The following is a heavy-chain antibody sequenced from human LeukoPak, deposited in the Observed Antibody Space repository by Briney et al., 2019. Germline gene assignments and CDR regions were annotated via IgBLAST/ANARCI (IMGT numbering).Heavy chain of an antibody. V-gene: IGHV3-30*02. CDR1: EFSFSSFG. J-gene: IGHJ4*02. CDR3: ARPEDLVGVTTSAFDY. D-gene: IGHD1-26*01. Sequence: GGSLRLSCVASEFSFSSFGMHWVRQAPGKGLEWVAFIRYDGSNKYYADSVKGRFTISRDNSKNTLYLQMSSLRPEDTAVYYCARPEDLVGVTTSAFDYWGQGTLVTVSS. CDR2: IRYDGSNK.